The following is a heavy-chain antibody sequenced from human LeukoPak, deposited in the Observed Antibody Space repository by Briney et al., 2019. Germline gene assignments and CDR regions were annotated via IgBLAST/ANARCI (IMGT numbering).Heavy chain of an antibody. CDR1: GGSFSGYY. Sequence: SETLSLTCAVYGGSFSGYYWSWIRQPPGKGLEWIGEINHSGSTNYNPSLKSRVTISVDTSKNQFSLKLSSVTAADTAVYYCTRGISSGWSRAVGYWGQGTLVTVSS. CDR3: TRGISSGWSRAVGY. D-gene: IGHD6-19*01. V-gene: IGHV4-34*01. CDR2: INHSGST. J-gene: IGHJ4*02.